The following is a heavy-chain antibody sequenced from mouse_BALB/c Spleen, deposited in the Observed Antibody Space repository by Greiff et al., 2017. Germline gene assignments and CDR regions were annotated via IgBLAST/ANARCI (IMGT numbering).Heavy chain of an antibody. CDR2: ISSGSSTI. CDR1: GFTFSSFG. V-gene: IGHV5-17*02. J-gene: IGHJ4*01. CDR3: ARFPHYYGNYGAAMDY. Sequence: EVQGVESGGGLVQPGGSRKLSCAASGFTFSSFGMHWVRQAPEKGLEWVAYISSGSSTIYYADTVKGRFTISRDNPKNTLFLQMTSLRSEDTAMYYCARFPHYYGNYGAAMDYWGQGTSVTVSS. D-gene: IGHD2-1*01.